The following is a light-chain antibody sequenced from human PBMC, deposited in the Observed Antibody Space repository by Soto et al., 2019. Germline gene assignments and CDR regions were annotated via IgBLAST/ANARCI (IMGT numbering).Light chain of an antibody. Sequence: DLQMTQSPSTLSASVGDRVTITCRASQSISSWLAWYQHKPGKAPKVLIYKASTLESGVPSRFSGSRSGTEFTLTISSLQPDDFATYYCQHYNTYPLTFGGGTKVEIK. V-gene: IGKV1-5*03. CDR2: KAS. J-gene: IGKJ4*01. CDR1: QSISSW. CDR3: QHYNTYPLT.